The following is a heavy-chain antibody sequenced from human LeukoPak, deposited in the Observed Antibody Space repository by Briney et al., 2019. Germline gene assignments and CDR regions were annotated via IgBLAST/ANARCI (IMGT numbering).Heavy chain of an antibody. CDR3: ARSPHILTGENFDY. CDR2: INPDSGGT. J-gene: IGHJ4*02. D-gene: IGHD3-9*01. V-gene: IGHV1-2*02. Sequence: ASVKVSCKASGYTFSDYYMHWVRQAPGQGLEWMGWINPDSGGTKYTQKFQDRVTMTRDTSITTAYMEMSRLRSDDTALYYCARSPHILTGENFDYWGQGTLVTVSS. CDR1: GYTFSDYY.